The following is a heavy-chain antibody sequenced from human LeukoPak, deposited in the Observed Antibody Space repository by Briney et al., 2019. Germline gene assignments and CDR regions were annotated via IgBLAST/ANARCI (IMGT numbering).Heavy chain of an antibody. CDR1: GSTFRSYW. J-gene: IGHJ4*02. D-gene: IGHD2-21*01. CDR2: IKQDGSEK. V-gene: IGHV3-7*03. Sequence: GGSLRLSCAASGSTFRSYWMSWVRQAPGKGLEWVANIKQDGSEKYYVDSVKGRFSISRDNSKNTLYLQMDSLRGEDTAVYYCAKDFRIGYSAHFDYWGQGALVTVSS. CDR3: AKDFRIGYSAHFDY.